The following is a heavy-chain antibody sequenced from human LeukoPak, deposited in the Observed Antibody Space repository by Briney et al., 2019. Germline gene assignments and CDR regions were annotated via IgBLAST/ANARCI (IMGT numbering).Heavy chain of an antibody. J-gene: IGHJ6*03. D-gene: IGHD3-16*01. CDR2: ILDSGYST. CDR3: AKLGGHPLHNYYVGV. Sequence: GGSLRFSCAASGFTFSSYAMSWVRQAPGKGLEWVSGILDSGYSTYYANSVKGRFTISRDNSNTPLYLQMNSLGTEATALYYCAKLGGHPLHNYYVGVWGKGTTVAVSS. CDR1: GFTFSSYA. V-gene: IGHV3-23*01.